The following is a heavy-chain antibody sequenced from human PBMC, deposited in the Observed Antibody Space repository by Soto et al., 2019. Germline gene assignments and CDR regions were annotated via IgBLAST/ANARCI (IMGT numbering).Heavy chain of an antibody. D-gene: IGHD2-21*02. CDR3: ARAGDVPYYHYGMDV. Sequence: QVHLVQSGAEVKKPGASVKVSCKTSGYTFTRYGISWVRQAPGQGLEWMGWISGYDGRTNFAQKVQDRVTMTTDTSTSTVYMELRSLSSDDTAVYYCARAGDVPYYHYGMDVWGQGTTVTVSS. CDR2: ISGYDGRT. CDR1: GYTFTRYG. V-gene: IGHV1-18*01. J-gene: IGHJ6*02.